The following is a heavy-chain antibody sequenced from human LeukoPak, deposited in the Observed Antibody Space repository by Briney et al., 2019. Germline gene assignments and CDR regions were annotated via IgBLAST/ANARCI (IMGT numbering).Heavy chain of an antibody. CDR3: AREQSGYSSSRSAYYYYMDV. V-gene: IGHV4-4*02. D-gene: IGHD6-13*01. J-gene: IGHJ6*03. CDR1: GGSISSSNW. CDR2: ISYSGST. Sequence: SETLSLTCAVSGGSISSSNWWSWVRQPPGKELEWIGYISYSGSTKYNPSLTSRLTMSLDTSKNQFSLKLSSVTAADTAVYYCAREQSGYSSSRSAYYYYMDVWGLGTTVTVSS.